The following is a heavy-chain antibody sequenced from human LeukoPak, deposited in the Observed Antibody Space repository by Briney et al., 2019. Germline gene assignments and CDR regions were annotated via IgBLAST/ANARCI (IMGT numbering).Heavy chain of an antibody. CDR3: ARVNSSSYRYYYYGMDV. J-gene: IGHJ6*02. CDR1: GFTFSSYS. V-gene: IGHV3-21*04. D-gene: IGHD6-6*01. Sequence: GGSLRLSCAASGFTFSSYSMNWVRQAPGKGLEWVSSISSSSSYIYYADSVKGRFTISRDNAKNSLYLQMNSLRAEDTAVYYCARVNSSSYRYYYYGMDVWGQGTTVTVSS. CDR2: ISSSSSYI.